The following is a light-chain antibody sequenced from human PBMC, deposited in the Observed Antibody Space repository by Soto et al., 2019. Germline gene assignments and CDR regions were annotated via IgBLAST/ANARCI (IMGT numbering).Light chain of an antibody. CDR1: RSVTNDY. CDR3: QQRSDWPPIT. V-gene: IGKV3-11*01. J-gene: IGKJ5*01. Sequence: EIVLTQSPGTLPFFPGERATLSCRASRSVTNDYLAWHQQKPGQTPRLLIYDASNRATGIPARFSGSGSGTDFTLTISSVDPEDFAVYYCQQRSDWPPITFGQGTRLEIK. CDR2: DAS.